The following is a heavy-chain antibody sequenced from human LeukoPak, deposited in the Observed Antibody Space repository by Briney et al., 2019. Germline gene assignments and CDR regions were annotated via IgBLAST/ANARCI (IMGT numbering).Heavy chain of an antibody. V-gene: IGHV3-49*03. D-gene: IGHD3-10*01. CDR3: SADHLLSNYASGTYSVEPNF. CDR2: IRSKAYGGTT. J-gene: IGHJ4*02. Sequence: GGSLRLSCTTSGLTFGDYALSWFRQAPGKGLEWVSFIRSKAYGGTTEYATSVRGRFTISRDDSKSIAYLQMNTLKTEDTAVYYCSADHLLSNYASGTYSVEPNFWGQGTLVTVSS. CDR1: GLTFGDYA.